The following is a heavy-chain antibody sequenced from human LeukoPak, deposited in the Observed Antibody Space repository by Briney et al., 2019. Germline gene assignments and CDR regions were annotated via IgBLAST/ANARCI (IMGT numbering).Heavy chain of an antibody. Sequence: GESLKISCKGSGYSFITYWISWVRQMPGKGLEWMGRIDPTDSKTNYSPSFQGHVTISADKSTNTVYLQWSSLKASDTAMYYCARPGYGGFEYFDSWGQGAQVTVSS. J-gene: IGHJ4*02. CDR2: IDPTDSKT. CDR1: GYSFITYW. CDR3: ARPGYGGFEYFDS. D-gene: IGHD1-26*01. V-gene: IGHV5-10-1*01.